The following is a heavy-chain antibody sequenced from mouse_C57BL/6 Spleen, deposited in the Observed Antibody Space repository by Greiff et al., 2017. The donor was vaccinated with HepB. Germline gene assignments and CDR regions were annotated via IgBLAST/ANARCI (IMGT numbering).Heavy chain of an antibody. J-gene: IGHJ3*01. CDR2: IDPSDSYT. D-gene: IGHD1-1*01. Sequence: QVQLQQPGAELVMPGASVKLSCKASGYTFTSYWMHWVKQSPGQGLEWIGAIDPSDSYTNYNQKLKGKSTLTVDKSSSTAYMQLRRLTSEDSAVYDCERSIYYYDSSLFAYWGQGTLVTVSA. V-gene: IGHV1-69*01. CDR3: ERSIYYYDSSLFAY. CDR1: GYTFTSYW.